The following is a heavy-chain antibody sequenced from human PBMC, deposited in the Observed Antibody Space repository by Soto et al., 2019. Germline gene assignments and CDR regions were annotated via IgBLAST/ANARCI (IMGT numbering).Heavy chain of an antibody. J-gene: IGHJ6*02. CDR3: ASNYAYAEGYYYYGIDV. CDR1: GFTFSNYW. Sequence: EVQLVESGGGLVQPGGSLRLSCAASGFTFSNYWMHWVRQAPGKGLVWVSRVNSDGSTTYYADSVKGRFTISRDNAKNKLHLKMNRLGAEDTAVYYCASNYAYAEGYYYYGIDVWGQGTTVTVSS. CDR2: VNSDGSTT. V-gene: IGHV3-74*01. D-gene: IGHD3-16*01.